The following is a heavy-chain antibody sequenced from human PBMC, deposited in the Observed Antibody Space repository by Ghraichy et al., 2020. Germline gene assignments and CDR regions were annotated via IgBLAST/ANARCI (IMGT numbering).Heavy chain of an antibody. D-gene: IGHD4-23*01. CDR2: ITISGKFI. V-gene: IGHV3-48*01. CDR3: ARASAVVRFYYYAALDV. CDR1: GFTLSSYS. Sequence: GGSLRLSCAASGFTLSSYSINWVRQAPGKGLEWISYITISGKFISYADSVKGRFTVSRDNDRNALYLQMNSLRGEDTAVYYCARASAVVRFYYYAALDVWGHGTTVTVSS. J-gene: IGHJ6*02.